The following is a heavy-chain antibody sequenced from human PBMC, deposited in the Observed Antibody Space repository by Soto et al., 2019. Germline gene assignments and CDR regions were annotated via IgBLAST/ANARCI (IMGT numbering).Heavy chain of an antibody. CDR2: IYNDGHTK. D-gene: IGHD3-22*01. CDR1: VFIFSNFG. J-gene: IGHJ4*02. Sequence: PVGSLRLSCASSVFIFSNFGMHCVRQAPGKWLEWVAAIYNDGHTKEYADSVKDRFTVSRDNSKNILYLQMDSLRAEDTAIYYCTTWQGYLNYENWAQGTLVSVSS. V-gene: IGHV3-30*12. CDR3: TTWQGYLNYEN.